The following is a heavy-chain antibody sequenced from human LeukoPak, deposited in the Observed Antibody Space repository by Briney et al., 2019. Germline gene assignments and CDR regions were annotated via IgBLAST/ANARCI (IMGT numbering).Heavy chain of an antibody. V-gene: IGHV4-34*01. J-gene: IGHJ5*02. CDR3: ARGRFGYSSGSPYNWFDP. D-gene: IGHD6-19*01. CDR2: INHSGST. Sequence: PSETLSLTCTVSGGSINSGKYYWSWIRQPPGKGLEWIGEINHSGSTNYNPSLKSRVTISVDTSKNQFSLKLSSVTAADTAVYYCARGRFGYSSGSPYNWFDPWGQGTLVTVSS. CDR1: GGSINSGKYY.